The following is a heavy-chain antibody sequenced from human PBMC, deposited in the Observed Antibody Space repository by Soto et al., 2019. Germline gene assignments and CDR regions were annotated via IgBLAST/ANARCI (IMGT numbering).Heavy chain of an antibody. Sequence: EVQLVASGGGLVKPGGSLILSCGASKVTAWMSWVRQAPGKGLEWVGRIKSKAVGETIDYAAPVQGRFTISRDDSKDMVYLEMNSLKIDDTAVYSCGDLDGSYFGMDVWGQGTTVIVSS. V-gene: IGHV3-15*01. CDR3: GDLDGSYFGMDV. D-gene: IGHD3-10*01. CDR1: KVTAW. J-gene: IGHJ6*02. CDR2: IKSKAVGETI.